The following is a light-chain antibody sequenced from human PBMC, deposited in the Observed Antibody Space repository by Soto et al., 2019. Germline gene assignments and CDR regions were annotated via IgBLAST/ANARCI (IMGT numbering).Light chain of an antibody. J-gene: IGLJ1*01. Sequence: SVRTQPPSVSGSPGQSIAISCTGTSSDVGGFNYVSWYQQHPGKAPKFMIYDVSSRPSGVSDRFSGSKSGNTASLTISGLQAEDEADYDCASYTTSSTYVFGAGTKVTV. CDR1: SSDVGGFNY. CDR2: DVS. CDR3: ASYTTSSTYV. V-gene: IGLV2-14*03.